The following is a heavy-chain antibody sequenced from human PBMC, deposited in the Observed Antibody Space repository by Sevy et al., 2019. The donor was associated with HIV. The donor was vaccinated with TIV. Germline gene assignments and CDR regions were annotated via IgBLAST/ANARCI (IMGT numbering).Heavy chain of an antibody. Sequence: GGSLRLSCAASGFTLSDYGMHWIRQAPGKGLEWMGYMSPDGREILHADSVRGRFTVSSDYCKNTLFLQMSGLRPEDTAVYYCVRRVVNHQFLLDRWGQRTLVTVSS. CDR3: VRRVVNHQFLLDR. CDR1: GFTLSDYG. J-gene: IGHJ4*02. D-gene: IGHD2-21*01. CDR2: MSPDGREI. V-gene: IGHV3-30*03.